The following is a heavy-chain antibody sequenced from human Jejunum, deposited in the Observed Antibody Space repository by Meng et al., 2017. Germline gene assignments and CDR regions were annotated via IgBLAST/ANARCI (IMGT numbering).Heavy chain of an antibody. D-gene: IGHD3-16*01. Sequence: QLQLVQAGAEMKTPAASMKVSCTASGYTFTTYDINWVRQATGQALEWMGWMSPSSGNTRYAQKFQGRVTMTRDTTISTVYMELTSLTSDDTAVYYCARGVGDLGDYWGQGTLVTVSS. V-gene: IGHV1-8*01. CDR3: ARGVGDLGDY. CDR1: GYTFTTYD. CDR2: MSPSSGNT. J-gene: IGHJ4*02.